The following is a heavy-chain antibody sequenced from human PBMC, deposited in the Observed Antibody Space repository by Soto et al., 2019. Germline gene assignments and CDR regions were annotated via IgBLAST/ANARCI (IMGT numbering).Heavy chain of an antibody. V-gene: IGHV3-30*18. Sequence: QVQVEEFGGGVVQPGRSLRLSCAGPTFTFSDFGFHWVRQAPGKGLEWVAMISYDESDQYYGDSVQGRFTIYRDDSKNTVYLQMNSLRAEDTAMYYCAKSTYCNGGSCFPQYWGPGTLVTVSS. CDR3: AKSTYCNGGSCFPQY. D-gene: IGHD2-15*01. CDR2: ISYDESDQ. J-gene: IGHJ4*02. CDR1: TFTFSDFG.